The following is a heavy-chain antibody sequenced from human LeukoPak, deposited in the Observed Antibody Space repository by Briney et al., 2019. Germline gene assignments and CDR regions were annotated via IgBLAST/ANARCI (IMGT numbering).Heavy chain of an antibody. CDR2: IYPSGST. CDR1: NGSMNNYL. CDR3: ARDVLAAPGTFDY. D-gene: IGHD6-13*01. V-gene: IGHV4-4*07. Sequence: SETLSLTCTVSNGSMNNYLWSWIRQPAGRGLEWIGRIYPSGSTNYNPSLKSRVTISLDTSKNQFSLKLSSVTAADTAVYYCARDVLAAPGTFDYWGQGALVTVSS. J-gene: IGHJ4*02.